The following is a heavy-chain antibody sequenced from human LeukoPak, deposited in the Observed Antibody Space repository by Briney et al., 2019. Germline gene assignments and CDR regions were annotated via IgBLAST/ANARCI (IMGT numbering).Heavy chain of an antibody. CDR1: GFTVSSNY. CDR2: LYSGGGT. J-gene: IGHJ4*02. CDR3: ARDFYDNDDYGYYFDS. D-gene: IGHD4-17*01. V-gene: IGHV3-53*01. Sequence: PGGSLRLSCAASGFTVSSNYMSWVRQAPGKGLEWVSVLYSGGGTYYADSVKGRFTISRDNSKNTLYLQMNSLRAEDTAVYYCARDFYDNDDYGYYFDSWGQGTLVTVSS.